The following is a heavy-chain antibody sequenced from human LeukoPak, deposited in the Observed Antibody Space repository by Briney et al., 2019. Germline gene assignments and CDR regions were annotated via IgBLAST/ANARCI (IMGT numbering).Heavy chain of an antibody. CDR3: ARAIGYCSSTSCYGGWFDP. J-gene: IGHJ5*02. V-gene: IGHV4-30-4*01. CDR2: IYYSGST. Sequence: SQILSLTCTVSGGSISSGDYYWSWIRQPPGKGLEWIGYIYYSGSTYYNPSLKSRVTISVDTSKNQFSLKLSSVTATDTAVYYCARAIGYCSSTSCYGGWFDPWGQGTLVTVSS. D-gene: IGHD2-2*01. CDR1: GGSISSGDYY.